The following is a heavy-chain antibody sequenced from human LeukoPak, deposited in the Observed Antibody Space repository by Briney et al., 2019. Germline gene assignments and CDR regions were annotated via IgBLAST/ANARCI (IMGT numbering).Heavy chain of an antibody. CDR2: IWYDGSNQ. CDR1: GFPFSSYS. J-gene: IGHJ4*02. D-gene: IGHD2-2*01. V-gene: IGHV3-33*01. Sequence: PGGSLRLSCAASGFPFSSYSMYWVRQAPGKGLGWVAFIWYDGSNQHYADSVKGRFTVSRDHSRNTVYLQMNSLRAEDTAVYYRARDGCSTTSCFDYWGQGTLVTVSS. CDR3: ARDGCSTTSCFDY.